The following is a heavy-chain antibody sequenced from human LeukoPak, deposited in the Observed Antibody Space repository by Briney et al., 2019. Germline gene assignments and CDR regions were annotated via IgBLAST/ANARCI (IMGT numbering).Heavy chain of an antibody. CDR3: ARAEGDDAFDI. CDR2: IYHSGST. J-gene: IGHJ3*02. Sequence: RPSETLSLTCAVYGGSFSGYYWSWIRQPPGKGLEWIGYIYHSGSTYYNPSLKSRVTISVDRSKNQFSLKLSSVTAADTAVYYCARAEGDDAFDIWGQGAMVTVSS. V-gene: IGHV4-34*01. CDR1: GGSFSGYY.